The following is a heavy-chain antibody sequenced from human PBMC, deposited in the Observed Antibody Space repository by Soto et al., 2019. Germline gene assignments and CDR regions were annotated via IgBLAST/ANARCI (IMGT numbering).Heavy chain of an antibody. J-gene: IGHJ4*02. CDR2: INHSGST. CDR1: GGCFSGYY. CDR3: ARTVPPQYSSGLGYFDY. V-gene: IGHV4-34*01. D-gene: IGHD6-19*01. Sequence: SETLSLTCAVYGGCFSGYYWSWIRQPPGKGLEWIGEINHSGSTNYNPSLKSRVSISVDTSKNQFSLKLSSVTAADTAVYYCARTVPPQYSSGLGYFDYWGQGTLVTVSS.